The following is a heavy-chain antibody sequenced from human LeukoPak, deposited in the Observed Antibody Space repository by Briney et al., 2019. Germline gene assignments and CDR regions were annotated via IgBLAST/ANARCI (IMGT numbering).Heavy chain of an antibody. V-gene: IGHV6-1*01. CDR1: GNSVSSNSAA. Sequence: SQTLSLTCAISGNSVSSNSAAWNWIRQSPSRGLEWLERTYHRSKWYNDYAVSVKSRITINPDTSKNQFSLQLNSVTPEDTAVYYCARAQLMYSSGWYGYYYGMDVRGKGTTVTVSS. J-gene: IGHJ6*04. D-gene: IGHD6-19*01. CDR2: TYHRSKWYN. CDR3: ARAQLMYSSGWYGYYYGMDV.